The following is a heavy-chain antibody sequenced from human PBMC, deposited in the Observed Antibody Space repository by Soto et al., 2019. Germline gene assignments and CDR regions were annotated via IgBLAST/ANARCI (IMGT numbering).Heavy chain of an antibody. J-gene: IGHJ4*02. D-gene: IGHD4-4*01. Sequence: QVQLVESGGGVVQPGRSLRLSGAAFGFTFSSHVMKWVRQAPGKVLEWVALIWNAGNNKYYADAGSVKGRFTISRDNSRNTLYLEMNSVRADDTGVYYCARGPDYSNFGYFDYWGQGTLVTVSS. CDR1: GFTFSSHV. CDR3: ARGPDYSNFGYFDY. V-gene: IGHV3-33*01. CDR2: IWNAGNNK.